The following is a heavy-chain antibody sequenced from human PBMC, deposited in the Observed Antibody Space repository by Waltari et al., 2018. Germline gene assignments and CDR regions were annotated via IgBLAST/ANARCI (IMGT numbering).Heavy chain of an antibody. CDR3: AFSHDGSYFFDY. V-gene: IGHV1-46*01. CDR1: GYTFTSYY. Sequence: QVQLVQSGAEVKKPGASVKVSCKASGYTFTSYYMHWVRQAPGQGLEWMGIINPRGGSTSYGQKFQGRVTMTRDTSTSTVYMELSSLRSEDTAVYYCAFSHDGSYFFDYWGQGTLVTVSS. D-gene: IGHD1-26*01. J-gene: IGHJ4*02. CDR2: INPRGGST.